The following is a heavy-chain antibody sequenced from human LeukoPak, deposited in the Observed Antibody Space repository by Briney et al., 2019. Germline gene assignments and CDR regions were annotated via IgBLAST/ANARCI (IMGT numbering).Heavy chain of an antibody. Sequence: SGGSLRLSCAASGFTFDDYAMHWVRQAPGKGLEWVSGIGWNSGSIGYADSVKGRFTISRDNAKNSLYLQMNSLRAEDTALYYCAKSRFGELLSHFDPWGQGTLVTVSS. CDR2: IGWNSGSI. CDR1: GFTFDDYA. V-gene: IGHV3-9*01. J-gene: IGHJ5*02. D-gene: IGHD3-10*01. CDR3: AKSRFGELLSHFDP.